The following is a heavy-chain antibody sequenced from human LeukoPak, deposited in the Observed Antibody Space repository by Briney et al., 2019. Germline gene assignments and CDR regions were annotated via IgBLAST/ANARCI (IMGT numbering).Heavy chain of an antibody. CDR1: GYTFTSYG. Sequence: ASVKVSCKTSGYTFTSYGISWVRQAPGQGLEWMGWISTYNGNTNYTQTLQGRVTMTTDTSTSTAYKELRSPRSDDTAVYYCARDGYCCSNSCYSVYWGQGTLVTVSS. J-gene: IGHJ4*02. CDR3: ARDGYCCSNSCYSVY. CDR2: ISTYNGNT. D-gene: IGHD2-2*01. V-gene: IGHV1-18*04.